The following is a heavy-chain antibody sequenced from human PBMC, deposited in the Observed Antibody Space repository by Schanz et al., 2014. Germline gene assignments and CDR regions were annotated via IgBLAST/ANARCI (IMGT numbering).Heavy chain of an antibody. CDR3: VRAPHYGSGRHLDY. V-gene: IGHV1-46*03. D-gene: IGHD3-10*01. CDR2: INPTGGST. Sequence: QVQLVQSGAEVKKPGASVKVYCKASGYTFTTYYLHWVRQAPGQGLEWMGIINPTGGSTTHAEKFRGTVTTNSATSTSYVYMELSRLRYADMAVYYRVRAPHYGSGRHLDYWGQGTLVTVSS. CDR1: GYTFTTYY. J-gene: IGHJ4*02.